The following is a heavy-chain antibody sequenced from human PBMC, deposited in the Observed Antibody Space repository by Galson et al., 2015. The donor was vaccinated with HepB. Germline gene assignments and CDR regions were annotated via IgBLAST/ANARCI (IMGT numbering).Heavy chain of an antibody. V-gene: IGHV1-2*02. Sequence: QSGAEVKKPGASVKVSCKASGYTFTGYYMHWVRQAPGQGLEWMGWINPNSGGTNYAQKFQGRVTFTADDSATTVYMELTSLRSEDTAVYYCARVGLPGKFYYYFDYWGQGTPVTVSS. CDR3: ARVGLPGKFYYYFDY. J-gene: IGHJ4*02. CDR1: GYTFTGYY. CDR2: INPNSGGT. D-gene: IGHD1-1*01.